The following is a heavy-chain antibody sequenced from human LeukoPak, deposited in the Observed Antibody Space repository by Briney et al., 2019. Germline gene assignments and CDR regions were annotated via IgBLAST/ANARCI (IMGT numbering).Heavy chain of an antibody. V-gene: IGHV4-4*07. CDR1: GGSISSYY. Sequence: SETLSLTCTVSGGSISSYYWSWIRQPAGKGLGWIGRIYTSGSTNYNPSLKSRVTMSVDTSKNQFSLKLSSVTAADTALYYCARHNSGGYYGAFDYWGRGTLVTVSS. CDR3: ARHNSGGYYGAFDY. J-gene: IGHJ4*02. CDR2: IYTSGST. D-gene: IGHD1-26*01.